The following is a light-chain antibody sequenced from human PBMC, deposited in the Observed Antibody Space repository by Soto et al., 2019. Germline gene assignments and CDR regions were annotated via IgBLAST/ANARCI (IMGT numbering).Light chain of an antibody. CDR1: QSLFYSSNNRNY. J-gene: IGKJ4*01. V-gene: IGKV4-1*01. Sequence: DIVMTQSPDSLAVSLGERATINCKSSQSLFYSSNNRNYLAWYQHKVGQPPKLLLYWASTRESGVPDRFSGSGSGTDFTLTISSLQAEAVAVYFCQQYFTPPLSFCGGTRVEIK. CDR2: WAS. CDR3: QQYFTPPLS.